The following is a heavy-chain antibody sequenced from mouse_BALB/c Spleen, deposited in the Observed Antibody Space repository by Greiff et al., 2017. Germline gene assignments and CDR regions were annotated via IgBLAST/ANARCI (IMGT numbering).Heavy chain of an antibody. CDR1: GFNIKDTY. J-gene: IGHJ2*01. V-gene: IGHV14-3*02. CDR3: ARSGYYDYFDY. CDR2: IDPANGNT. Sequence: EVKLVESGAELVKPGASVKLSCTASGFNIKDTYMHWVKQRPEQGLEWIGRIDPANGNTKYDPKFQGKATITADTSSNTAYLQLSSLTSEDTAVYYCARSGYYDYFDYWGQGTTLTVSS. D-gene: IGHD1-1*01.